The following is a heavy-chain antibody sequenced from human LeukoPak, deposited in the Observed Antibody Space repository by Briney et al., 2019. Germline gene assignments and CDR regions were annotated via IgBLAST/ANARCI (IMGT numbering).Heavy chain of an antibody. CDR3: ARANYGSGSYYGDY. D-gene: IGHD3-10*01. J-gene: IGHJ4*02. Sequence: ASVKVSCKASGYTFTSYGISWVRQAPGQGLEWMGWISAYNGNTNYAQKLQGRVTMTADTSTSTAYMELRSLRSDDTAVYYCARANYGSGSYYGDYWGQGTLVTVSS. V-gene: IGHV1-18*01. CDR2: ISAYNGNT. CDR1: GYTFTSYG.